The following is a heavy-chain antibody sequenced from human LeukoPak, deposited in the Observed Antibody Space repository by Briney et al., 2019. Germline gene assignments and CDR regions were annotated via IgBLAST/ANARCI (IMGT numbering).Heavy chain of an antibody. J-gene: IGHJ3*02. V-gene: IGHV1-18*01. Sequence: GASVKVSCKASGYTFTSYGISWVRQAPGQGLEWMGWISAYNGNTNYAQKFQGRVTMTEDTSTDTAYMELSSLRSEDTAVYYCATDSPSVVAASGVGAFDIWGQGTMVTVSS. CDR2: ISAYNGNT. D-gene: IGHD2-15*01. CDR1: GYTFTSYG. CDR3: ATDSPSVVAASGVGAFDI.